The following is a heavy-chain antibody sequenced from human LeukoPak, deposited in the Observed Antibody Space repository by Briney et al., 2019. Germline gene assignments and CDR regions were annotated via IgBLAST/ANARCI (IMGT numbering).Heavy chain of an antibody. V-gene: IGHV4-31*03. Sequence: PSQTLSLTCTVSGGSICSGGYYWSWIRQHPGKGLEWIGYIYYIGSTYYNPSLRSRVTISVDTSKNQFSLKLSSVTAADTAVYYCARVLGCSGGSCYFAYFDYWGQGTLVTVSS. CDR1: GGSICSGGYY. CDR2: IYYIGST. D-gene: IGHD2-15*01. J-gene: IGHJ4*02. CDR3: ARVLGCSGGSCYFAYFDY.